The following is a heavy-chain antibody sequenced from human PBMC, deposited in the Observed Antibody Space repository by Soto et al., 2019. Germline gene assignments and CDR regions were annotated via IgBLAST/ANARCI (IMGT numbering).Heavy chain of an antibody. V-gene: IGHV1-69*06. D-gene: IGHD3-22*01. J-gene: IGHJ4*02. CDR2: IIPIFGTA. CDR3: ARGMYYYDSSGYYRFDY. Sequence: SVKVSCKASGGTFSSYAISWARQAPGQGLEWMGGIIPIFGTANYAQKFQGRVTITADKSTSTAYMELSSLRSEDTAVYYCARGMYYYDSSGYYRFDYWGQGTLVTVSS. CDR1: GGTFSSYA.